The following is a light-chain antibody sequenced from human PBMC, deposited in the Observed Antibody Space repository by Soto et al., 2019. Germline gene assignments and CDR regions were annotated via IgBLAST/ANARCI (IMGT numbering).Light chain of an antibody. J-gene: IGKJ4*01. Sequence: EKVMTQSPAALSVSPGERATLSCRASQSVKSNLAWYQQKAGQAPRLLLYGASTRATGIPARFSGSASGTEFTLTVSSLQSEDSAVYYCQQYNDCPLTFGGGTKVEIK. CDR1: QSVKSN. CDR3: QQYNDCPLT. CDR2: GAS. V-gene: IGKV3-15*01.